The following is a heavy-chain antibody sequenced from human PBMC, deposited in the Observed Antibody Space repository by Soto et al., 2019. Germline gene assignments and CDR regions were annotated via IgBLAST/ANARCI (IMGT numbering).Heavy chain of an antibody. CDR2: ISYDGSNK. D-gene: IGHD3-10*01. CDR1: GFPFSSYG. CDR3: VGGQYYFDY. Sequence: QVQLVESGAGVVQPGRSLRLSCAASGFPFSSYGMHWVREAPGKGLEWVAVISYDGSNKYYADSVKGRFTISRDNSASTLYLQMNSLRPEDTALYYCVGGQYYFDYRGQGTLVTVSP. V-gene: IGHV3-30*03. J-gene: IGHJ4*02.